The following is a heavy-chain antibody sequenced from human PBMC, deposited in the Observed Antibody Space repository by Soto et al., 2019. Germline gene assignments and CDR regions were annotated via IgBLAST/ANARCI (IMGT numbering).Heavy chain of an antibody. CDR2: IFYVGGSGVA. Sequence: PSETLSLTGTVSGGSFSSSNYYWGWIRQPPGKGLEWIGNIFYVGGSGVAYYSPSLKSRVTISVDTSKNQFSLNMRSLTAADTDVYFCARRGGGDSLFDSWGQGKLVTVYS. V-gene: IGHV4-39*01. CDR3: ARRGGGDSLFDS. D-gene: IGHD4-17*01. J-gene: IGHJ4*02. CDR1: GGSFSSSNYY.